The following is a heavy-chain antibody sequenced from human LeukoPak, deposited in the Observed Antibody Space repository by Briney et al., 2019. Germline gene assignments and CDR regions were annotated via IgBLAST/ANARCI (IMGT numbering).Heavy chain of an antibody. CDR2: IDPDGSEK. CDR1: KFTFTNAW. J-gene: IGHJ4*02. V-gene: IGHV3-7*01. Sequence: GGSLRLSCAASKFTFTNAWMSWVRQAPGKGLEWVANIDPDGSEKQYGDSVKGRFTTSRDNAKNSLYLQMNSLRAEDTAIYYCARIYYFGDNNWRYFDNWGQGTLVTVSS. D-gene: IGHD3-10*01. CDR3: ARIYYFGDNNWRYFDN.